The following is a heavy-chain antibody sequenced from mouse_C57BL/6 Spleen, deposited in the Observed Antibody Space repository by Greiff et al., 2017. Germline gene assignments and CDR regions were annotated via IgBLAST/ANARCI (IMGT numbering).Heavy chain of an antibody. D-gene: IGHD2-1*01. Sequence: VQLQQSGAELAKPGASVKLSCKASGYPFTSYWLHWLKQRPGQGLEWIGYINPSSGYTKFNQKFKDKATLTADKSSSTAYMQLSSLTYEDSAVYYCASPYGNYALDDWGQGTTLTVSS. V-gene: IGHV1-7*01. CDR3: ASPYGNYALDD. CDR1: GYPFTSYW. CDR2: INPSSGYT. J-gene: IGHJ2*01.